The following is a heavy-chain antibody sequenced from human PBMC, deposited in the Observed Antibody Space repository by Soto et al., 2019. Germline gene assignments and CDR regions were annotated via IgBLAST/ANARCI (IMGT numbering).Heavy chain of an antibody. CDR3: ARGYDFWSGYLDYYYYGMDV. CDR2: IYYSGST. V-gene: IGHV4-30-2*03. J-gene: IGHJ6*02. Sequence: SETLSLTCAVSGGSIISGGYSWSWIRQPPGKGLEWIGSIYYSGSTYYNPSLKSRVTISVDTSKNQFSLKLSSVTAADTAVYYCARGYDFWSGYLDYYYYGMDVWGQGTTVTVSS. CDR1: GGSIISGGYS. D-gene: IGHD3-3*01.